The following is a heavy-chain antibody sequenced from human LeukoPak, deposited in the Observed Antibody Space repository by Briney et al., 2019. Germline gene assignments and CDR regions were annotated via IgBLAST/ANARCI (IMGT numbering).Heavy chain of an antibody. D-gene: IGHD3-22*01. CDR1: GYTFTSYG. V-gene: IGHV1-69*13. Sequence: GASVKVSCKASGYTFTSYGISWVRQAPGQGLEWMGGIIPIFGTANYAQKFQGRVTITADESASTAYMELSSLRSEDTAVYYCAREEYYDSSGYYAYGGSDYWGQGTLVTVSS. CDR2: IIPIFGTA. J-gene: IGHJ4*02. CDR3: AREEYYDSSGYYAYGGSDY.